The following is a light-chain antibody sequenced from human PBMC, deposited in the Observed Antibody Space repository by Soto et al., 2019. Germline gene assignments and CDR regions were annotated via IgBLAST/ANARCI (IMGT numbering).Light chain of an antibody. CDR2: EVR. V-gene: IGLV2-14*01. CDR1: SSDVGAYNY. Sequence: QSVLTQPASVSGSPGQSITISCTGTSSDVGAYNYVSWFQQHPGKAPKLMIFEVRNRPSGLFNRFSGSKSGNTASLTISGLQAQDEAAYYCASYTSSSTWVSGGGTQLTVL. CDR3: ASYTSSSTWV. J-gene: IGLJ3*02.